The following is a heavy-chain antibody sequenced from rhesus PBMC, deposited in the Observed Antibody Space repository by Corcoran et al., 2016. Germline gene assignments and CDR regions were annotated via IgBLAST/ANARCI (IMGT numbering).Heavy chain of an antibody. J-gene: IGHJ4*01. CDR1: GGSISDSYR. V-gene: IGHV4S10*01. CDR3: AREGSGSCNY. D-gene: IGHD6-25*01. Sequence: QVQLQESGPGVVKPSETLSLTCAASGGSISDSYRWTWIRQPPGKGLEWIGYIYGSSTSANYNPSLKSRVTISKDTSENQFALNLNSVTAADTAVYYCAREGSGSCNYWGQGVLVTVSA. CDR2: IYGSSTSA.